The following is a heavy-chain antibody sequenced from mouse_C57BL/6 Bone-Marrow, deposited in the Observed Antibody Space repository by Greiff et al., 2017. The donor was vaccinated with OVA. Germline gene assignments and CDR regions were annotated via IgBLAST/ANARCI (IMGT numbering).Heavy chain of an antibody. Sequence: DVKLEESGEGLVKPGGSLKLSCAASGFTFSSYAMSWVRQTPEKRLEWVAYISSGGDYIYYADTVKGRFTISSDNARNTLYLQMSSLKSADTAMYYCTRLLDAMDYWGQGTSVTVSS. CDR1: GFTFSSYA. J-gene: IGHJ4*01. CDR3: TRLLDAMDY. CDR2: ISSGGDYI. D-gene: IGHD2-1*01. V-gene: IGHV5-9-1*02.